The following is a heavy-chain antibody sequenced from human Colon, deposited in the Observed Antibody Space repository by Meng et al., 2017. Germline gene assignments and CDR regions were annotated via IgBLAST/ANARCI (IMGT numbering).Heavy chain of an antibody. J-gene: IGHJ4*02. D-gene: IGHD1-26*01. CDR1: GGSISTGGYY. Sequence: VQLQESGPGLVKPSQPLSLTCTVSGGSISTGGYYWSWIRQLPGKGLEWIGYIYYSGSTYYNPSLRSLVSISVDTSKNQFSLRLTSVTAADTAVYYCARVRRSGDDFDYWGQGTLVTVSS. CDR3: ARVRRSGDDFDY. V-gene: IGHV4-31*01. CDR2: IYYSGST.